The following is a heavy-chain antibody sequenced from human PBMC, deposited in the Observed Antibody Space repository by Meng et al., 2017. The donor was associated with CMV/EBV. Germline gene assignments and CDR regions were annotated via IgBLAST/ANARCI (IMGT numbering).Heavy chain of an antibody. CDR2: INHSGGT. J-gene: IGHJ5*02. V-gene: IGHV4-34*01. D-gene: IGHD1-26*01. CDR3: ARLRSGSFRGWFDP. CDR1: GGSFSGYY. Sequence: QQSGTGCWKPAATLALTGAVSGGSFSGYYCRWIRQPRGKGLRGIGEINHSGGTTYNPSLKSRVTISVDTSKNQFSLKLSSVTAADTAGYYCARLRSGSFRGWFDPWGQGTLVTVSS.